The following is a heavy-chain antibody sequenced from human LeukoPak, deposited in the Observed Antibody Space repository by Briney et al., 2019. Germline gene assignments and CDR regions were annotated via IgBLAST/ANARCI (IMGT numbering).Heavy chain of an antibody. D-gene: IGHD1-20*01. CDR3: TASNWNELLWDY. CDR1: GFTFSNAW. J-gene: IGHJ4*02. CDR2: IKSKTDGGTT. Sequence: GGSLRLSCAASGFTFSNAWMSWVRQAPGKGLEWVGRIKSKTDGGTTDYAATGKGRFTIERDDSKNTLYLQMNSLKTEDTAVYYCTASNWNELLWDYWGQGTLVTVSS. V-gene: IGHV3-15*01.